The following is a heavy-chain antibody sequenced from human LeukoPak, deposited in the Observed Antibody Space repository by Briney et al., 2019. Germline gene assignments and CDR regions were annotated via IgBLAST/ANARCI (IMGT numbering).Heavy chain of an antibody. Sequence: PSETLSLTCTVSGASISSGDYYWSWIRQPPGKGLEWTGYIYYSGSTYYNPSLKSRVTISVDTSKNQFSLKLSSVTAADTAVYYCARDHNTNFDYWGQGTLVTVSS. CDR3: ARDHNTNFDY. V-gene: IGHV4-30-4*01. CDR2: IYYSGST. D-gene: IGHD1-1*01. CDR1: GASISSGDYY. J-gene: IGHJ4*02.